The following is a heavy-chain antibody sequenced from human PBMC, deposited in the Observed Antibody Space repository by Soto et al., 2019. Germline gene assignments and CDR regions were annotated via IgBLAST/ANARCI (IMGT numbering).Heavy chain of an antibody. CDR3: ASTYYNASSGPFDY. CDR2: IYYSGST. D-gene: IGHD3-22*01. CDR1: GGSISSGNYY. J-gene: IGHJ4*02. Sequence: QVQLQESGPGLVKPSQTLSLTCTVSGGSISSGNYYWSWIRQHPGKGLEWIGYIYYSGSTYYNPSLKCRVTISVDTSKNQFSLKLSSVTAADTSVYYWASTYYNASSGPFDYWGQGTLVTVSS. V-gene: IGHV4-31*03.